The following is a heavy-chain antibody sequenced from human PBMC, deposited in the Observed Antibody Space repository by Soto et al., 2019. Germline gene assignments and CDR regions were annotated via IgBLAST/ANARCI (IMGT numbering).Heavy chain of an antibody. CDR2: IIPIFGTA. CDR1: GGTFSSYS. Sequence: QVQLVQSGAEVKKPGSSVKVSCKASGGTFSSYSINWVRQAPGQGLEWMGEIIPIFGTANYAQKFQGRVTITADESTGTAYVELSSVRSEDRAVYYCARDGGRDSGGIDYWGQGTLVTVSS. D-gene: IGHD1-26*01. CDR3: ARDGGRDSGGIDY. V-gene: IGHV1-69*01. J-gene: IGHJ4*02.